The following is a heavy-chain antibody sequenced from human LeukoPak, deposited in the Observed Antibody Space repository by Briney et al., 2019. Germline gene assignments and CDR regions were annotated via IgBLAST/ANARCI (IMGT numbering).Heavy chain of an antibody. V-gene: IGHV3-11*06. J-gene: IGHJ4*02. CDR1: GFSFSERY. CDR2: ISRTSSDI. Sequence: GGSLRLSCAASGFSFSERYMTWVRQAPGKGLGWLSYISRTSSDINYADSVKGRFTISRDNAENSLYLQMDSLRVEDTAVYFCARRAGYCSDGICYSGNYFDYWGQGTLVTVSS. CDR3: ARRAGYCSDGICYSGNYFDY. D-gene: IGHD2-15*01.